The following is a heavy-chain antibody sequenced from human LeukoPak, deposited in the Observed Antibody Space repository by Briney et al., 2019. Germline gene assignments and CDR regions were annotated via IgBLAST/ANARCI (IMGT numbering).Heavy chain of an antibody. CDR3: ARDPVLLWFGAFDY. V-gene: IGHV3-21*01. CDR2: ISSSSSYI. CDR1: GFTFSSYA. Sequence: GGSPRLSCAASGFTFSSYAMSWVRQAPGKGLEWVSSISSSSSYIYYADSVKGRFTISRDNAKNSLYLQMNSLRAEDTAVYYCARDPVLLWFGAFDYWGQGTLVTVSS. D-gene: IGHD3-10*01. J-gene: IGHJ4*02.